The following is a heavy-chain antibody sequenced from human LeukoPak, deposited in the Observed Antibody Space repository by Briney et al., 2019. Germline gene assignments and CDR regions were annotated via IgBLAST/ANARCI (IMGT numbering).Heavy chain of an antibody. V-gene: IGHV3-30*03. CDR3: ARDGIDYGDYPGYYYYMDV. Sequence: GGSLRLSCAASGFTFSSCGMHWVRQAPGKGLEWVAVISYDGSNKYYADSVKGRFTISRDNSKNTLYLQMNSLRAEDTAVYYCARDGIDYGDYPGYYYYMDVWGKGTTVTVSS. CDR2: ISYDGSNK. J-gene: IGHJ6*03. D-gene: IGHD4-17*01. CDR1: GFTFSSCG.